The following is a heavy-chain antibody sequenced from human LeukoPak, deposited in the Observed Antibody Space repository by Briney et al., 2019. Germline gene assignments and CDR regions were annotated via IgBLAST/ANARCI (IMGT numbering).Heavy chain of an antibody. J-gene: IGHJ4*02. CDR1: GGSISSGGYY. Sequence: TLSLTCTVSGGSISSGGYYWSWIRQHPGKGLEWIGYIYYSGSTYYNPSLKSRVTISVDTSKNQFSLKLSSVTAADTAVYYCARGPSYSSRLDYWGQGTLVTVSS. CDR3: ARGPSYSSRLDY. V-gene: IGHV4-31*03. CDR2: IYYSGST. D-gene: IGHD6-13*01.